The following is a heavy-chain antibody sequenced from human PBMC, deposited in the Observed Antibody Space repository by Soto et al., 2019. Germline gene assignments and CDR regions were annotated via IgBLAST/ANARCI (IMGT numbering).Heavy chain of an antibody. CDR2: FYYSGTT. Sequence: SETLSLTCTVSGGSISSESYSWGLIRQPPGKGLEWIGTFYYSGTTYYNPSLKSRVTISADTSKRQFSLKLSSVTAAHTAVYYCAQLYRNHFNLWGQGTLVIFS. D-gene: IGHD2-15*01. CDR3: AQLYRNHFNL. V-gene: IGHV4-39*01. J-gene: IGHJ1*01. CDR1: GGSISSESYS.